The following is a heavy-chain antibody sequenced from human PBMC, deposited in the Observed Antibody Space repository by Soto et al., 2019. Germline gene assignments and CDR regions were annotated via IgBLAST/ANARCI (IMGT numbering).Heavy chain of an antibody. V-gene: IGHV1-18*01. CDR1: GYIFTSQG. CDR3: ARGRTRALDY. D-gene: IGHD1-7*01. Sequence: QIQLVQSGAEVKKPGASVKVSCKASGYIFTSQGISWVRQAPGTGLEWMGWISTYNGNPNYAQKLQGRVTMTTNTSPTTAFLELRSLTADDTAVYYCARGRTRALDYWGQGTPVIVSS. CDR2: ISTYNGNP. J-gene: IGHJ4*02.